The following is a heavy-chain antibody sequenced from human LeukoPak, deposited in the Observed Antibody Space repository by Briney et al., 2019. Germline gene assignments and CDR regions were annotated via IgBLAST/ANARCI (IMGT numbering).Heavy chain of an antibody. CDR3: ARATVGDYPTYYFDY. CDR2: IYHSGST. V-gene: IGHV4-38-2*02. J-gene: IGHJ4*02. Sequence: PSETLSLTCTVSGYSISSGYYWGWIRQPPGKGLEWIGSIYHSGSTYYNPSLKSRVTISVDTSKNQFSLKLSSVTAADTAVYYCARATVGDYPTYYFDYWGQGTLVTVPS. CDR1: GYSISSGYY. D-gene: IGHD4-17*01.